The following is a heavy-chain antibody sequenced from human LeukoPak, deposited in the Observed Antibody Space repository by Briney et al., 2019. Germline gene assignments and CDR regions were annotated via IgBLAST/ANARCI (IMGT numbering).Heavy chain of an antibody. CDR2: IYSSGST. CDR3: ARYHSTWGLNY. J-gene: IGHJ4*02. CDR1: GGSISEYH. D-gene: IGHD2-2*01. Sequence: SETLSLTCTVSGGSISEYHWSWIRQSPGKGLEWIGYIYSSGSTNYNPSLKRRVTMSVDTSKNQFFLRLSSVTAADTAVYYCARYHSTWGLNYWGQGTLVTVSS. V-gene: IGHV4-59*01.